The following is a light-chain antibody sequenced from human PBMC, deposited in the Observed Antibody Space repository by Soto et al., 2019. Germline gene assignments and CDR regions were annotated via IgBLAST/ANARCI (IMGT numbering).Light chain of an antibody. CDR3: QQYATSPT. V-gene: IGKV3-20*01. CDR1: QSVSSNY. CDR2: GAS. J-gene: IGKJ4*01. Sequence: EIVLTQSPGTLSLSPGERATLSCRASQSVSSNYLAWYQQKPGQAPRLLIYGASSRATGIPDRFSGSGSGTDFTLTISRLEPEDFAVYYCQQYATSPTFGGGTKVDIK.